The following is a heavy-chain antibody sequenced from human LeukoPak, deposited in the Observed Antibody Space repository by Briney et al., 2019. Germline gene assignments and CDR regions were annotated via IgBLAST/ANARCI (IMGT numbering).Heavy chain of an antibody. CDR3: TTALAGTPPFDY. CDR1: GFTFSNAW. D-gene: IGHD1-26*01. V-gene: IGHV3-15*01. CDR2: IKSKTDGGTT. Sequence: GGSLRLSCAAPGFTFSNAWMSWVRQAPGKGLEWVGRIKSKTDGGTTDYAAPVKGRFTISRDDSKNTLYLQMNSLKTEDTAVYYCTTALAGTPPFDYWGQGTLVTVSS. J-gene: IGHJ4*02.